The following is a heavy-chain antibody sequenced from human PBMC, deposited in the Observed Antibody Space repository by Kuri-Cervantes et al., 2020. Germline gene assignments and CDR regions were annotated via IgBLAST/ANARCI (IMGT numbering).Heavy chain of an antibody. CDR2: ISYDGSNK. D-gene: IGHD2-2*01. Sequence: GESLKISCAASGFTFSSYAMRWVRQAPGKGLEWVAVISYDGSNKYYADSVKGRFTISRDNSKNTLYLQMNSLRAEDTAVYYCARGPRALRVVPAATDYWGQGTLVTVSS. J-gene: IGHJ4*02. CDR3: ARGPRALRVVPAATDY. V-gene: IGHV3-30-3*01. CDR1: GFTFSSYA.